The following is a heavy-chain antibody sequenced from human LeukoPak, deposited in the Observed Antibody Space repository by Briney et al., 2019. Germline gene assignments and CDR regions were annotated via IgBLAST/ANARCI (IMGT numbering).Heavy chain of an antibody. CDR2: ISSSGSTI. D-gene: IGHD3-22*01. V-gene: IGHV3-11*01. CDR1: GFTFSDYY. J-gene: IGHJ4*02. CDR3: ASPTMSYYYDTPGTYDY. Sequence: PGGSLRLSCAASGFTFSDYYMSWIRQAPGKGLEWVSYISSSGSTIYYADSVKGRFTISRDNAKNSLYLQMNSLRAEDTAVYYCASPTMSYYYDTPGTYDYWGQGTLVTVSS.